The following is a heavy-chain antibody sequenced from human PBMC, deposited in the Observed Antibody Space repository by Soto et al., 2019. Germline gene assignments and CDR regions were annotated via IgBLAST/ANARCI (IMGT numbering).Heavy chain of an antibody. J-gene: IGHJ4*02. CDR2: IYHSGST. Sequence: SETLSLTCAVSGGSISSGGYFWSWIRQPPGKGLEWIGYIYHSGSTYYNPSLKSRVTISVDRSKNQFSLKLSSVTAADTAVYYCAREYSSSYFDYWGQGTRVTVAS. D-gene: IGHD6-6*01. CDR3: AREYSSSYFDY. CDR1: GGSISSGGYF. V-gene: IGHV4-30-2*01.